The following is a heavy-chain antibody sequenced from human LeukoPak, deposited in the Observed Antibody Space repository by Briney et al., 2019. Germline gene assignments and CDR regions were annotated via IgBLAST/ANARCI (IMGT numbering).Heavy chain of an antibody. CDR2: IYYSGST. CDR1: GGSISSYY. Sequence: SETLSLTCTVSGGSISSYYWSWIRQPPGKGLEWIGYIYYSGSTNYNPSLKSRVTISVDTSKNQFSLKLSSVTAADTAVYYCAKMPRLALGYCSSTSCYAFDIWGQGTMVTVSS. D-gene: IGHD2-2*01. V-gene: IGHV4-59*01. CDR3: AKMPRLALGYCSSTSCYAFDI. J-gene: IGHJ3*02.